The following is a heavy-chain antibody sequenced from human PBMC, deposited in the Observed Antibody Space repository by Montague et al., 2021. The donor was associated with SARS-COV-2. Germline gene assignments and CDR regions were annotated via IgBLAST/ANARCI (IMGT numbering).Heavy chain of an antibody. V-gene: IGHV3-30*04. Sequence: SLRLSCAASGFTFSSYAMHWVRQAPGKGLEWVAVISYDGSNKYYADSVKGRLTISRDNSKNTLYLRMNSLRAEDTAVYYCARDAIEYYYYYYYMDVWGKGTTATVSS. J-gene: IGHJ6*03. CDR2: ISYDGSNK. CDR1: GFTFSSYA. CDR3: ARDAIEYYYYYYYMDV.